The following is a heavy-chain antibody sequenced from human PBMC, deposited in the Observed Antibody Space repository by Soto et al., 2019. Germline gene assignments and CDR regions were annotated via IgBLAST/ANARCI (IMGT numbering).Heavy chain of an antibody. CDR2: IGGSGGSI. Sequence: EVRLLESGGDLVQPGGSLRLSCVASGFTFSSYAMSWVRQAPGKGLEWVSAIGGSGGSIYYADSAKGRFTISRDNSKNTLYLQMIGLRVEDTAVYYCAKDRSSAWYGVGFWGQGTVVTVSS. V-gene: IGHV3-23*01. CDR1: GFTFSSYA. J-gene: IGHJ4*02. D-gene: IGHD6-19*01. CDR3: AKDRSSAWYGVGF.